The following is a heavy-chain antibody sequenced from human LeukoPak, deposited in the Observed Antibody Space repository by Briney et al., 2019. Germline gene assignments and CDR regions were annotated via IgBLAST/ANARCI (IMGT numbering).Heavy chain of an antibody. CDR1: GGTFSSYA. Sequence: SVKVSCKASGGTFSSYAISWVRQAPGQGLEWMGRIIPILGIANYAQKSQGRVTITADKSTSTAYMELSSLRSEDTAVYYCARPRRGYSYDLFDYWGQGTLVTVSS. D-gene: IGHD5-18*01. J-gene: IGHJ4*02. V-gene: IGHV1-69*04. CDR2: IIPILGIA. CDR3: ARPRRGYSYDLFDY.